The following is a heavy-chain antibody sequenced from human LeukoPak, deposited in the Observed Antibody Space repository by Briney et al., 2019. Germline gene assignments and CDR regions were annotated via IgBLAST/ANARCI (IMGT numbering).Heavy chain of an antibody. D-gene: IGHD2-8*01. J-gene: IGHJ4*02. V-gene: IGHV3-23*01. Sequence: PGGSLRLSCAASGFTFSSYAMSWVRQAPGKGLECASVISGSGRTTDYADSVKGRFTISRDNSKDTLYLQLNSLRAEDTALYYCAKWAARGNGLPRSYFDSWGQGTLVTVSS. CDR2: ISGSGRTT. CDR1: GFTFSSYA. CDR3: AKWAARGNGLPRSYFDS.